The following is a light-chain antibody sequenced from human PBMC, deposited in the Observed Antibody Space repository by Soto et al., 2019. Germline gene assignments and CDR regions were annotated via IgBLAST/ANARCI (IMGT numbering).Light chain of an antibody. Sequence: AIRMTQSPSSLSASTGDRVTITCRASQGISSYLAWYQHKPGKAPKLLIYAASTLQSGVPSRFSGCGSVTDFTLAISCLQSDDFATYYGQQYYSYPPTFGKETNLDSK. J-gene: IGKJ1*01. CDR3: QQYYSYPPT. V-gene: IGKV1-8*01. CDR1: QGISSY. CDR2: AAS.